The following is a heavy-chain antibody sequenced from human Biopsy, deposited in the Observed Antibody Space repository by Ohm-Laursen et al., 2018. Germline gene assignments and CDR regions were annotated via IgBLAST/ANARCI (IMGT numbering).Heavy chain of an antibody. J-gene: IGHJ4*02. CDR2: IYYTGHT. CDR3: ARLTGDPSY. Sequence: PSKTLSLTCTVSGGSIKSYYRNWIRQSPGKGLEWIGFIYYTGHTNYNPSLKSRATISVDTSKNQFSLKVISVTAADTAVYYCARLTGDPSYWGQGILVTVSS. CDR1: GGSIKSYY. D-gene: IGHD7-27*01. V-gene: IGHV4-59*01.